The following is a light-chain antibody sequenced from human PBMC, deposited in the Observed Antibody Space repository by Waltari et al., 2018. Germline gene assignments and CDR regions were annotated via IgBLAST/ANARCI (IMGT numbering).Light chain of an antibody. CDR3: CSYAGTWL. Sequence: QSALTQPASMSASPGQSITISCTATNNDVGTYDLVSWYPQHPGRAPKLLIFQGTKRPSEVSGRFSGSKFADTASLTISGLQPEDEADYYCCSYAGTWLFGGGTKVTVL. V-gene: IGLV2-23*01. J-gene: IGLJ3*02. CDR1: NNDVGTYDL. CDR2: QGT.